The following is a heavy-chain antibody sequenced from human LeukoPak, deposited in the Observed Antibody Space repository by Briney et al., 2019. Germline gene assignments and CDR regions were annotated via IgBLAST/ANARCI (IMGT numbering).Heavy chain of an antibody. CDR1: GYTFINYD. D-gene: IGHD1-26*01. Sequence: ASVKVSCKASGYTFINYDINWVRQATGQGLEWMGWMNPNSGNTGYAQKFQGRVTITRNTSISTAYLQWSSLKASDTAMYYCARHKIVGARLNNDGMDVWGQGTTVTVSS. J-gene: IGHJ6*02. CDR3: ARHKIVGARLNNDGMDV. V-gene: IGHV1-8*03. CDR2: MNPNSGNT.